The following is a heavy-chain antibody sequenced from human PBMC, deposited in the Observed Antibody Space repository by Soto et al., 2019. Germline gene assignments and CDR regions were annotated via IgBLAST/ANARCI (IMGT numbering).Heavy chain of an antibody. Sequence: TGGSLRLSCAASGFTFSNYAMSWVRQAPGKGLEWVSAISGSGVSTYYADSVKGRFIISRDNSKNTLYLQMNSLRAEDTALYYCAKDASGGMDYFYYYMDVWGKGTTVTVSS. D-gene: IGHD1-26*01. J-gene: IGHJ6*03. CDR2: ISGSGVST. V-gene: IGHV3-23*01. CDR1: GFTFSNYA. CDR3: AKDASGGMDYFYYYMDV.